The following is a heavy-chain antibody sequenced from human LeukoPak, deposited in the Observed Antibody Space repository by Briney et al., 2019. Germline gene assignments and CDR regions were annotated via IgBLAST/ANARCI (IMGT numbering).Heavy chain of an antibody. CDR3: ARDVGSDF. V-gene: IGHV3-11*04. CDR2: ISNSGTTV. CDR1: GFTFSAYY. Sequence: GGSLRLSCAASGFTFSAYYMTWIRQAPGEGLQWVSYISNSGTTVEYTDSVKGRFTISRDNAKNALYLQMNSLRVEDTGIYYCARDVGSDFWGQGTLVSVSS. J-gene: IGHJ4*02.